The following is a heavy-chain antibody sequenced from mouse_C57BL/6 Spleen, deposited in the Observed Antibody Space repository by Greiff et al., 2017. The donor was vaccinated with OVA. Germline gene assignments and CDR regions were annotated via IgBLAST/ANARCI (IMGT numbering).Heavy chain of an antibody. Sequence: EVQGVESGPELVKPGASVKIPCKASGYTFTDYNMDWVKQSHGKSLEWIGDINPNNGGTIYNQKFKGKATLTVDKSSSTAYMELRSLTSEDTAVYYCARQRYGSSYGYFDYWGQGTTLTVSS. CDR1: GYTFTDYN. J-gene: IGHJ2*01. V-gene: IGHV1-18*01. CDR2: INPNNGGT. CDR3: ARQRYGSSYGYFDY. D-gene: IGHD1-1*01.